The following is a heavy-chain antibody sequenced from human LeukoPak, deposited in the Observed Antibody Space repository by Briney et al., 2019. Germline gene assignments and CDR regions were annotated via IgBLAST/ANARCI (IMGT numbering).Heavy chain of an antibody. CDR2: SDPEDGET. V-gene: IGHV1-24*01. J-gene: IGHJ6*02. CDR1: GYTLTELS. D-gene: IGHD3/OR15-3a*01. CDR3: ATVIGPTADYYGMDV. Sequence: ASVKVSCKVSGYTLTELSMHWVRQAPGKGLEWMGGSDPEDGETIYAQKFQGRVSMTEDTSTDTAYMELSSLISEDTAVYYCATVIGPTADYYGMDVWGQGTTVTVSS.